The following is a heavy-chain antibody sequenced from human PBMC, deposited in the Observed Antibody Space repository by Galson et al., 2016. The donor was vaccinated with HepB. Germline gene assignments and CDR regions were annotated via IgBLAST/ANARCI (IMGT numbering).Heavy chain of an antibody. CDR1: GFTFNTFG. Sequence: SLRLSCAASGFTFNTFGMNWVRQAPGKGLEWVSSIGGDSRYIYYADSVKGRFTISRDNAKNSLYLQMNSLRAEDTAVYYCSRSGWFGEFDSWGQGTLVTVSS. J-gene: IGHJ4*02. V-gene: IGHV3-21*01. CDR3: SRSGWFGEFDS. D-gene: IGHD3-10*01. CDR2: IGGDSRYI.